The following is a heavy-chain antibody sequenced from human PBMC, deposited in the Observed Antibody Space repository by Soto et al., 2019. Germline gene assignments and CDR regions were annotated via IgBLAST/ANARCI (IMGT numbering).Heavy chain of an antibody. V-gene: IGHV3-30-3*01. J-gene: IGHJ4*02. CDR3: ARGPTELGYFDY. Sequence: GGSLRLSCAASGFTFSSYAMHWVRQAPGKGLEWVAVISYDGSNKYYADSVKGRFTISRDNSKNTLYLQMNSLRAEDTAVYYCARGPTELGYFDYWGQGTLVTVSS. CDR1: GFTFSSYA. D-gene: IGHD1-7*01. CDR2: ISYDGSNK.